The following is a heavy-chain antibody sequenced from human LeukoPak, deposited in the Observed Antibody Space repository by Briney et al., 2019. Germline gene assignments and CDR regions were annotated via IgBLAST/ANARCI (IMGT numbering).Heavy chain of an antibody. CDR3: AREYSSSSGRRAFDI. V-gene: IGHV4-59*08. CDR1: GGSISGYY. D-gene: IGHD6-6*01. CDR2: IYYSGST. J-gene: IGHJ3*02. Sequence: SETLSLTCAVSGGSISGYYWSWIRQPPGKGLEWIGYIYYSGSTNYNPSLKSRLTISIDTSEHQFSLKLSSVTAADTAVYYCAREYSSSSGRRAFDIWGQGTMVTVSS.